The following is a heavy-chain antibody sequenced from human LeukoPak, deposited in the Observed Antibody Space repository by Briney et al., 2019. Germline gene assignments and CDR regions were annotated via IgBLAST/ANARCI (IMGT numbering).Heavy chain of an antibody. CDR1: GGSISSYY. CDR3: ARNHVYYYDSSGYYAMDV. D-gene: IGHD3-22*01. CDR2: IYYSGST. J-gene: IGHJ6*02. V-gene: IGHV4-59*01. Sequence: SETLSLTCTVSGGSISSYYWSWVRQPPGKGLEWVGYIYYSGSTSYNPSLKSRATISVDTSKNQFSLKLSSVTAADTAVYYCARNHVYYYDSSGYYAMDVWGQGTTVTVSS.